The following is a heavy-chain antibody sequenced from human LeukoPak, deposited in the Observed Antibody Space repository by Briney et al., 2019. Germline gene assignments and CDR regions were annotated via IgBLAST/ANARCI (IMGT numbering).Heavy chain of an antibody. CDR3: ARRDQLEMATIRDAFDI. Sequence: KSSETLSLTCTVSGGSISSSSYYWGWIRQPPGKGLEWIGSIYYSGSTYYNPSLKSRVTISVDTSKNQFSLKLSSVTAADTAVYYCARRDQLEMATIRDAFDIWGQGTMVTVSS. CDR2: IYYSGST. V-gene: IGHV4-39*01. D-gene: IGHD5-24*01. J-gene: IGHJ3*02. CDR1: GGSISSSSYY.